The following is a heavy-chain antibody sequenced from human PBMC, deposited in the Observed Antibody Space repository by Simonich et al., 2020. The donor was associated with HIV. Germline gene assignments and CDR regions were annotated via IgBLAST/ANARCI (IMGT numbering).Heavy chain of an antibody. CDR3: ARRGNWNYRRGAFDF. CDR1: GDSIRSNDHY. D-gene: IGHD1-7*01. Sequence: QLQLQESGPGLVKPSETLSLTCSVSGDSIRSNDHYWDWIRQPPGKGREWIGSIYYSGGNDYNPSLKSPVTMSIDTSKNQFSLKLNSVTAADTAVYYCARRGNWNYRRGAFDFWGQGTLVTISS. J-gene: IGHJ4*02. CDR2: IYYSGGN. V-gene: IGHV4-39*01.